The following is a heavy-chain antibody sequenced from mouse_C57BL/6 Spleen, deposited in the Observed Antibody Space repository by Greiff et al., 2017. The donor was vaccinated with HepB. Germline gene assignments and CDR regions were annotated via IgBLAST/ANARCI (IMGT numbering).Heavy chain of an antibody. V-gene: IGHV5-4*01. CDR3: ARDSQLRLREGFAY. CDR2: ISDGGSYT. D-gene: IGHD3-2*02. J-gene: IGHJ3*01. CDR1: GFTFSSYA. Sequence: EVMLVESGGGLVKPGGSLKLSCAASGFTFSSYAMSWVRQTPEKRLEWVATISDGGSYTYYPDNVKGRFTISRDNAKNNLYLQMSHLKSEDTAMYYCARDSQLRLREGFAYWGQGTLVTVSA.